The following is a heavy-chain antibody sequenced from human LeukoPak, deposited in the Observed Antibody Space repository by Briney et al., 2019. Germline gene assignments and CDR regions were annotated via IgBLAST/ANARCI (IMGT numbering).Heavy chain of an antibody. D-gene: IGHD6-6*01. J-gene: IGHJ5*02. V-gene: IGHV3-23*01. CDR3: AKDPTPRFSSSSWGSNWFDP. Sequence: GGSLRLSCAASGFTFSSYAMSWVRQAPGKGLEWVSAISGSGGSTYYADSVEGRFTISRDNSKNTLYLQMNSLRAEDTAVYYCAKDPTPRFSSSSWGSNWFDPWGQGTLVTVSS. CDR1: GFTFSSYA. CDR2: ISGSGGST.